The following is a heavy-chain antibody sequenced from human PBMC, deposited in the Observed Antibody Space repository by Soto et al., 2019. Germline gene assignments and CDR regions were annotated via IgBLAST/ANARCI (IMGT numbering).Heavy chain of an antibody. CDR2: TIPIFGTA. D-gene: IGHD6-6*01. J-gene: IGHJ4*02. CDR1: GGTFSSYA. V-gene: IGHV1-69*13. CDR3: ARDSKYGSSEKYYFDY. Sequence: SVKVSCKASGGTFSSYAISWVRQAPGQGLEWMGGTIPIFGTANYAQKFQGRVTITADESTSTAYMELSSLRSEDTAVYYCARDSKYGSSEKYYFDYWGQGTLVTVSS.